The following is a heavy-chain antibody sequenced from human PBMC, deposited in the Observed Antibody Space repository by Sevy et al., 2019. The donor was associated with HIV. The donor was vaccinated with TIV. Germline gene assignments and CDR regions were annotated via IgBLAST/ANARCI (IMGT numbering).Heavy chain of an antibody. CDR3: AIDISVGYYYFDY. V-gene: IGHV3-23*01. J-gene: IGHJ4*01. CDR1: GFTFNTYA. Sequence: GGSLRLSCAASGFTFNTYAMNWVRQAPGEGLEWVSGISGSGRSTYYADSVKGRVTIARDNSKNTVYLQMNSMRVEDTAVYYCAIDISVGYYYFDYWGQGALVTVSS. D-gene: IGHD3-3*01. CDR2: ISGSGRST.